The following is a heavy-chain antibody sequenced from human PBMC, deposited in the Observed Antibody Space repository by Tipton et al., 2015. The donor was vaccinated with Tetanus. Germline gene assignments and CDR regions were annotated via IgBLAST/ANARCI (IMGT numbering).Heavy chain of an antibody. CDR1: GFTFSSYS. Sequence: GSLRLSCAASGFTFSSYSMNWVRQAPGKGLEWVSSISSSSSYIYYADSVKGRFTISRDNAKNSLYLQMNSLRAEDTAVYYCARDQGDWKVVVVAARIDYWGQGTLVTVSS. V-gene: IGHV3-21*01. J-gene: IGHJ4*02. CDR2: ISSSSSYI. D-gene: IGHD2-15*01. CDR3: ARDQGDWKVVVVAARIDY.